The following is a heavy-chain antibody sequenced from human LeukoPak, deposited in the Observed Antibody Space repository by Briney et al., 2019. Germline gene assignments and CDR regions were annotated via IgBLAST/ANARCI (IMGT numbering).Heavy chain of an antibody. V-gene: IGHV1-24*01. CDR2: FDPEDGET. Sequence: AASVKVSCKVSGYTLTELSMHWVRQAPGKGLEWMGGFDPEDGETIYAQKFQGRVTMTEDTSTDTAYMELSSLRSEDTAVCYCATDLHSGVGVWGKGTTVTVSS. D-gene: IGHD1-26*01. CDR3: ATDLHSGVGV. CDR1: GYTLTELS. J-gene: IGHJ6*04.